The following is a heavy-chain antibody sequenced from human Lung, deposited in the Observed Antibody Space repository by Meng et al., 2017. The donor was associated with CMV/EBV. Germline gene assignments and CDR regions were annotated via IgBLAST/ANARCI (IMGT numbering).Heavy chain of an antibody. J-gene: IGHJ4*02. CDR2: IRQDGTSK. CDR1: GFTFDNYG. D-gene: IGHD3-16*02. V-gene: IGHV3-30*02. CDR3: AKDLLLFGGANVYFDY. Sequence: GESLKISCTASGFTFDNYGMNWFRQTPGKGLEWVAFIRQDGTSKYYGDSVKGRFTISRDNSKNTVYLQMNSLRPEDTAIYYCAKDLLLFGGANVYFDYWGQGALVTGSS.